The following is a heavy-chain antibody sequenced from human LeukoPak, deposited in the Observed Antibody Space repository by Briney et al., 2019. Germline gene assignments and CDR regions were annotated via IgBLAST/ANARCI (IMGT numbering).Heavy chain of an antibody. Sequence: SETLSLTCTVSGGSISSYYWGWIRQPAGKGLEWIGRIYTSGSTNYNPSLKSRVTMSVDTSKNQFSLKLSSVTAADTAVYYCARDRYYYDSSGYLYFDYWGQGTLVTVSS. CDR2: IYTSGST. V-gene: IGHV4-4*07. CDR1: GGSISSYY. CDR3: ARDRYYYDSSGYLYFDY. J-gene: IGHJ4*02. D-gene: IGHD3-22*01.